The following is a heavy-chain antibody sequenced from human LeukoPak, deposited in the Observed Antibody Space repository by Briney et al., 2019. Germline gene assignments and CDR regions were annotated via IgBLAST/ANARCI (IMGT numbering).Heavy chain of an antibody. CDR1: GYTFTSYD. D-gene: IGHD2-15*01. J-gene: IGHJ6*03. CDR3: ARAGRGGYSYYIDV. V-gene: IGHV1-8*03. CDR2: MNPNSGNT. Sequence: ASVKVSCKASGYTFTSYDINWVRQATGQGLEWMGWMNPNSGNTGYAQKFQGRVTITRNTSISTAYMELSSLRSDDTAVYYCARAGRGGYSYYIDVWGKGTTVTISS.